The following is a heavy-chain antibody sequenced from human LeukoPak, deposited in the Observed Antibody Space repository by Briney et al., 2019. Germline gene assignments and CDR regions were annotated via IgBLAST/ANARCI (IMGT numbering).Heavy chain of an antibody. D-gene: IGHD6-19*01. CDR3: ARDREQWAFDY. J-gene: IGHJ4*02. Sequence: SVKVSCKASGGTFSSYAISWVRQAPGQGLEWMGRIIPIFCTANYAQKFQGRVTITTDESTSTAYMELSSLRSEDTAVYYCARDREQWAFDYWGQGTLVTVSS. CDR2: IIPIFCTA. CDR1: GGTFSSYA. V-gene: IGHV1-69*05.